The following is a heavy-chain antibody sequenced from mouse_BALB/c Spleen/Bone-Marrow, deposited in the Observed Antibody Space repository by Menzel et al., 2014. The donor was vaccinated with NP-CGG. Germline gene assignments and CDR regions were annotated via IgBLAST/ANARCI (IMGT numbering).Heavy chain of an antibody. V-gene: IGHV1-80*01. CDR3: ASGGISIDY. CDR2: IYPGDDDT. CDR1: GYAFSIYW. J-gene: IGHJ2*01. Sequence: VKLVESGAELVRPGSSVKISCKASGYAFSIYWMNWVKQRPGQGLEWIGQIYPGDDDTDYNGKFKGKATLTADRSSSTAYMQLNSLTSEDSAVYFCASGGISIDYWGQGTTLTVSS.